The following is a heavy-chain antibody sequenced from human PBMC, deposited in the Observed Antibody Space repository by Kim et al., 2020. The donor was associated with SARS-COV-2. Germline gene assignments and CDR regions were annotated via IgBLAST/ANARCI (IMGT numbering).Heavy chain of an antibody. J-gene: IGHJ6*02. V-gene: IGHV3-23*01. Sequence: GGSLRLSCAASGFTFSSYAMSWVRQAPGKGLEWVSAISGSGGSTYYADSVKGRFTISRDNSKNTLYLQMNSLRAEDTAVYYCAKAGDGGRNSYAYYDYYGMDVWGQGTTVTVSS. CDR2: ISGSGGST. CDR3: AKAGDGGRNSYAYYDYYGMDV. D-gene: IGHD5-18*01. CDR1: GFTFSSYA.